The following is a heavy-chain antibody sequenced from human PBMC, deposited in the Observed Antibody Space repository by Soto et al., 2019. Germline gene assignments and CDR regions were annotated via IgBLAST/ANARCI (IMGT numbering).Heavy chain of an antibody. CDR1: GFTFSSYG. Sequence: SLRLSCAASGFTFSSYGMRWVRQAPGKGLEWVAVISYDGSNKYYADSVKGRFTISRDNSKNTLYLQMNSLRAEDTAVYYCARHGYNYGGGYFDYWGQGTLVTVSS. V-gene: IGHV3-30*03. CDR3: ARHGYNYGGGYFDY. J-gene: IGHJ4*02. D-gene: IGHD5-18*01. CDR2: ISYDGSNK.